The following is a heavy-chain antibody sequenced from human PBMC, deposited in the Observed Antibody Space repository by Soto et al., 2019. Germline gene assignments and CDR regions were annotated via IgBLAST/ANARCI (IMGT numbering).Heavy chain of an antibody. CDR1: GFTFSTFA. CDR3: AKALGIAARPGGYNWFDR. Sequence: EVQLLESGGGLVQPGGSLRLSCAASGFTFSTFAMSWVRQPPGRGLEWVSDISGSGGSTYYTDSVKGRFTISRDNSKNILYLQISSLRAEDAALYFCAKALGIAARPGGYNWFDRWGQGTLVTVSS. D-gene: IGHD6-6*01. CDR2: ISGSGGST. J-gene: IGHJ5*02. V-gene: IGHV3-23*01.